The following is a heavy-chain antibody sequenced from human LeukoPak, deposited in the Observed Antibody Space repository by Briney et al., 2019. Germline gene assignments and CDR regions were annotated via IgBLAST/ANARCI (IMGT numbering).Heavy chain of an antibody. CDR1: GFTFSSYI. V-gene: IGHV3-48*01. J-gene: IGHJ4*02. D-gene: IGHD3-22*01. CDR3: ARAAAPYYYDSSGYFFDY. CDR2: ISSSSSTI. Sequence: GGSLRLSCAASGFTFSSYIMNWVRQAPGKGLEWVSYISSSSSTIYYADSVKGRFTISRDNAKNSLYLQMNSLRAEDTAVYYCARAAAPYYYDSSGYFFDYWGQGTLVTVSS.